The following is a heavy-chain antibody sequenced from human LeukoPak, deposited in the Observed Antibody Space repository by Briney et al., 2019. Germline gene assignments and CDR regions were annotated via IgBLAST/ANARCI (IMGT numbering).Heavy chain of an antibody. J-gene: IGHJ6*03. D-gene: IGHD1-1*01. CDR3: ARVSWFPGTSYYYMDV. CDR2: VHYSGST. CDR1: GGSISSYY. Sequence: TSETLSLTCTVSGGSISSYYWSWIRQPPGKGLVWIGYVHYSGSTNYSPSLKSRVTISVDTSKNQFSLNLTSVTAADSAVYYCARVSWFPGTSYYYMDVWGKGTTVTVSS. V-gene: IGHV4-59*01.